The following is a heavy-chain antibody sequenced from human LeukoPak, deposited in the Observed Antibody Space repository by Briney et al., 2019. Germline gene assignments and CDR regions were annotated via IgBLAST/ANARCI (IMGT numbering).Heavy chain of an antibody. J-gene: IGHJ5*02. CDR3: AKALGSGRRYNWFDP. Sequence: GGSLRLSCAASGFTFSSYAMSWVRQAPGKGLEWVSAISGSGGSTYYADSVKGRFTISRDNSKNTLYLQMNSLRAEDTAVYYCAKALGSGRRYNWFDPWGQGALVTVSS. CDR1: GFTFSSYA. V-gene: IGHV3-23*01. D-gene: IGHD3-10*01. CDR2: ISGSGGST.